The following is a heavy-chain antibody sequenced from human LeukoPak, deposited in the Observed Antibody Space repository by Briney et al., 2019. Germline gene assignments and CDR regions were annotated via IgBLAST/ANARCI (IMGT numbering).Heavy chain of an antibody. Sequence: SETLSLTCTVSGYSISSGYYWGWIRQPPGKGLEWIGSIYHSGSTYYNPSLKSRVTISVDTSKNQFSLKLSSVTAADTAVHYCARVETYNNSGFWFDPWGQGTLVTVSS. D-gene: IGHD3-22*01. J-gene: IGHJ5*02. CDR1: GYSISSGYY. CDR3: ARVETYNNSGFWFDP. CDR2: IYHSGST. V-gene: IGHV4-38-2*02.